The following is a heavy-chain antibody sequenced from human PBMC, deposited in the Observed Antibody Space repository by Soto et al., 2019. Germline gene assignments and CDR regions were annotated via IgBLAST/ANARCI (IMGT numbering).Heavy chain of an antibody. J-gene: IGHJ3*02. CDR1: GYTFTSYD. D-gene: IGHD6-6*01. Sequence: GASVKVSCKASGYTFTSYDINWVRQATGQGLEWMGWMNPNSGNTGYAQKFQGRVTMTRNTSISTAYMELSSLRSEDTAVYYCARRVAPPNDAFDIWGQGTMVTVSS. V-gene: IGHV1-8*01. CDR2: MNPNSGNT. CDR3: ARRVAPPNDAFDI.